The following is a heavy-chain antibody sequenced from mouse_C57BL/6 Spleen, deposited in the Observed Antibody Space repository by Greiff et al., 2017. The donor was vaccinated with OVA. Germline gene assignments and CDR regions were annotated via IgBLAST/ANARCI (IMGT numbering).Heavy chain of an antibody. CDR1: GYTFTDYY. D-gene: IGHD2-3*01. V-gene: IGHV1-76*01. J-gene: IGHJ2*01. Sequence: VKLQESGAELVRPGASVKLSCKASGYTFTDYYINWVKQRPGQGLEWIARIYPGSGNTYYNEKFKGKATLTAEKSSSTAYMQLSSLTSEDSAVYFCARGHGYYYFDYWGQGTTLTVSS. CDR3: ARGHGYYYFDY. CDR2: IYPGSGNT.